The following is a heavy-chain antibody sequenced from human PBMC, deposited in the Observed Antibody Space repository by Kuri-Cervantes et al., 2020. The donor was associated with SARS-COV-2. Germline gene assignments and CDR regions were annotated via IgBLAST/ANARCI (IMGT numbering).Heavy chain of an antibody. CDR2: ISYDGSNK. D-gene: IGHD4-11*01. Sequence: LSLTCAASGFTFSSYAMHWVRQAPGKGLEWVAVISYDGSNKYYADSVKGRFTISRDNPKNTLYLQMNSLRAEDTAVYYCARDAWSQKTTVNWFDPWGQGTLVTVSS. CDR3: ARDAWSQKTTVNWFDP. V-gene: IGHV3-30-3*01. J-gene: IGHJ5*02. CDR1: GFTFSSYA.